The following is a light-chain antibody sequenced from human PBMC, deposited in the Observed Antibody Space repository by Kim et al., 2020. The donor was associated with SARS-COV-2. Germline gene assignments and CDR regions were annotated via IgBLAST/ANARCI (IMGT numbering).Light chain of an antibody. CDR1: QSISTW. CDR3: QQSNSFPIT. Sequence: ASVVNRVTIPCRASQSISTWLAWYQQKPGKAPNLLIYTASILQNGVPSRFSGSGSGTEFSLTISSLQPEDSATYYCQQSNSFPITFGQGTRLEIK. V-gene: IGKV1D-12*01. CDR2: TAS. J-gene: IGKJ5*01.